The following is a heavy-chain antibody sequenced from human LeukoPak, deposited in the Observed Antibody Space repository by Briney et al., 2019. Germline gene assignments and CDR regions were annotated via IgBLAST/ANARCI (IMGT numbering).Heavy chain of an antibody. V-gene: IGHV1-18*01. CDR3: ARDKSATVNTLDSFDP. D-gene: IGHD4-17*01. CDR1: GYTFTSFG. Sequence: ASVKVSCKASGYTFTSFGITWVRQAPGQGLEWMGWISAYNGNTNYAQKLQGRVTMTTDTSTSTAYMELRSLRSDDTAVYYCARDKSATVNTLDSFDPWGQGTLVTVSS. J-gene: IGHJ5*02. CDR2: ISAYNGNT.